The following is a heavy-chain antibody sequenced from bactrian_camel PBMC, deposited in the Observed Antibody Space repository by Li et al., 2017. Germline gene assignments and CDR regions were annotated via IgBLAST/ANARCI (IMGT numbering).Heavy chain of an antibody. CDR1: GYTFNRGC. CDR2: IFSDGRT. CDR3: ALKFTVVAGIPTELRY. J-gene: IGHJ4*01. Sequence: DVQLVESGGGSVQAGGSLRLSCAASGYTFNRGCMGWFRQAPGKEREGVASIFSDGRTSYADSVQGRFTISRDNAKNTVYLQMNSLKSEDTALYYCALKFTVVAGIPTELRYRGQGTQVTVS. D-gene: IGHD6*01. V-gene: IGHV3S10*01.